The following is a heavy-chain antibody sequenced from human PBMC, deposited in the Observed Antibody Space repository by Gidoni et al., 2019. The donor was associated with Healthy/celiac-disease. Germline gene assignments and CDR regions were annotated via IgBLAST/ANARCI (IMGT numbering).Heavy chain of an antibody. CDR3: ARLYYYDSSGKLDY. J-gene: IGHJ4*02. D-gene: IGHD3-22*01. V-gene: IGHV3-7*01. CDR1: GFTFSSYG. Sequence: EVQLVESGGGLVQPGGSLRLSCAASGFTFSSYGMSWVRQAPGKGLEWVANIKQDGSEKYYVDSVKGRFTISRDNAKNSLYLQMNSLRAEDTAVYYCARLYYYDSSGKLDYWGQGTLVTVSS. CDR2: IKQDGSEK.